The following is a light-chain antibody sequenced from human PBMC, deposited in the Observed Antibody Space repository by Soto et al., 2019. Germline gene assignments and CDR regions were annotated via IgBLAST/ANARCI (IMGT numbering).Light chain of an antibody. Sequence: EIVLTQSPGTLSLSPGERATLSCRASHSVSSSYLAWYQQKPGQAPRLLIYGASSRATGIPDRFSGSGSGTDFTLTINRLEPEAFAVYYCQQYGSSPPITFGQGTRLEIK. CDR1: HSVSSSY. CDR2: GAS. CDR3: QQYGSSPPIT. V-gene: IGKV3-20*01. J-gene: IGKJ5*01.